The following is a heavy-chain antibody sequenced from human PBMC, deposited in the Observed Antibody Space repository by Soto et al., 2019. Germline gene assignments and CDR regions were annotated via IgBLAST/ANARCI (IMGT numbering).Heavy chain of an antibody. Sequence: QVQLVESGGDLVKPGGSLRLSCAASGYTFSDYYMSWIRQAPGKGLEWISYIDTSGTKIYYADSVKGRFTITRDNAKNSLYLEKNSLRDEDTAVFYCARHYEMWGGFLSPVDYWGQGTLVTASS. D-gene: IGHD4-17*01. CDR3: ARHYEMWGGFLSPVDY. J-gene: IGHJ4*02. V-gene: IGHV3-11*01. CDR2: IDTSGTKI. CDR1: GYTFSDYY.